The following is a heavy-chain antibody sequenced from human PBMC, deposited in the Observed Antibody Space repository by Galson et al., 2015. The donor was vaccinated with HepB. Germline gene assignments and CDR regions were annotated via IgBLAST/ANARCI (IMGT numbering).Heavy chain of an antibody. J-gene: IGHJ6*02. Sequence: SVKVSCKASGYTFTNFGITWVRKAPGQGLEWMGWISTYDGHTNYGQNVQGRVTMTTDTSTNTAYMELRTLRSDDTAVYYCARHYCSRDTCYPLFYYYALDVWGQGTAVTVS. CDR2: ISTYDGHT. V-gene: IGHV1-18*01. CDR3: ARHYCSRDTCYPLFYYYALDV. D-gene: IGHD2-15*01. CDR1: GYTFTNFG.